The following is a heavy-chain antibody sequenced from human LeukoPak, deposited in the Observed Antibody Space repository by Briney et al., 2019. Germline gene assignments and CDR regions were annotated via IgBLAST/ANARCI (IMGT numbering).Heavy chain of an antibody. V-gene: IGHV1-2*02. CDR3: ARDRCSTSCFGWFDP. CDR1: GYTFTGYY. Sequence: ASVTVSCKASGYTFTGYYMHWVRQAPGQGLEWMGWINPNSGGTNYAQKFQGRVTMTRDTSISTAYMELSRLRSDDTAVYYCARDRCSTSCFGWFDPWGQGTLVTVSS. J-gene: IGHJ5*02. CDR2: INPNSGGT. D-gene: IGHD2-2*01.